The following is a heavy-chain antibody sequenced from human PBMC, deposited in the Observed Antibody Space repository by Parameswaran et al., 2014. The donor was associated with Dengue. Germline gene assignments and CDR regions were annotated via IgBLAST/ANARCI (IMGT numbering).Heavy chain of an antibody. J-gene: IGHJ4*02. D-gene: IGHD6-13*01. Sequence: WVRQAPGQGLEWMGWVNPNSGNTGYAQKFQGRVTLTRNTSISTVYMELSSLRSEDTAMYYCARYASTWYTLDYWGRGTLVTVSS. CDR2: VNPNSGNT. CDR3: ARYASTWYTLDY. V-gene: IGHV1-8*01.